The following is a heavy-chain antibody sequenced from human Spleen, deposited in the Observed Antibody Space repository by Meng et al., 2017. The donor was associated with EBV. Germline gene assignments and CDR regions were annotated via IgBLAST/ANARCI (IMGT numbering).Heavy chain of an antibody. J-gene: IGHJ5*01. CDR1: GFTFSRYW. CDR2: INEHGSIT. Sequence: VKLEESGGGVVQPGGSLRLSCAASGFTFSRYWMHWVRQVPGEGLVWVSRINEHGSITNYADSVKGRFTISRDNARNTLYLQMNSLRAEDIGLYFCSRDLAGSDDSWGQGTLVTVSS. D-gene: IGHD1-14*01. CDR3: SRDLAGSDDS. V-gene: IGHV3-74*01.